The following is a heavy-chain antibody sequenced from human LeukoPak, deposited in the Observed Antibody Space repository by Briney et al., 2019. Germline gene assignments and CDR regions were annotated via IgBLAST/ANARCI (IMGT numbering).Heavy chain of an antibody. CDR3: ARRLPPDAFDI. J-gene: IGHJ3*02. CDR1: GYTFTGYY. CDR2: INTYNGNT. D-gene: IGHD5-12*01. V-gene: IGHV1-18*04. Sequence: ASMKVSCKASGYTFTGYYIHWLRQAPGQGLEWMGWINTYNGNTNYAQELQGRVTMTTDTSTSTAYMELRSLTSDDTAVYYCARRLPPDAFDIWGQGTLVTVSS.